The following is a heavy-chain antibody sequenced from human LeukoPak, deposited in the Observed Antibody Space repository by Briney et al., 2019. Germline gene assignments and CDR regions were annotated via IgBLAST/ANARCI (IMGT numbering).Heavy chain of an antibody. J-gene: IGHJ4*02. CDR2: INHSGST. CDR1: GGSFSGYY. Sequence: SETLSLTCAVYGGSFSGYYWSWIRQPPGKGLEWIGEINHSGSTNCNPSLKSRVTISVDTSKNQFSLKLSSVTAADTAVYYCARGYPAAAGTRARRVFDYWGQGTLVTVSS. V-gene: IGHV4-34*01. CDR3: ARGYPAAAGTRARRVFDY. D-gene: IGHD6-13*01.